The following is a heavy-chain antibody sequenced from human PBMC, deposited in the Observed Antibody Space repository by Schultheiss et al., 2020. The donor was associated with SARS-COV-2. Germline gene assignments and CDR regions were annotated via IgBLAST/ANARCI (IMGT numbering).Heavy chain of an antibody. CDR1: GGSFSGYY. CDR3: ARDLEVVGAP. V-gene: IGHV4-34*01. Sequence: SETLSLTCAVYGGSFSGYYWSWIRQPPGKGLEWIGEINHSGSTNYNPSLKSRVTISVDTSKNQFSLKLSSVTAADTAVYYCARDLEVVGAPWGQGTLVTVSS. CDR2: INHSGST. D-gene: IGHD1-1*01. J-gene: IGHJ5*02.